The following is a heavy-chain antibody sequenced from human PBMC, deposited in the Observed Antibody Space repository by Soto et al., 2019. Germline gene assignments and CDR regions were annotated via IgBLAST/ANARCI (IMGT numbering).Heavy chain of an antibody. CDR1: GHTFTSYY. V-gene: IGHV1-46*01. D-gene: IGHD6-19*01. CDR2: INPSRGNT. J-gene: IGHJ3*01. Sequence: QVQLVQSGAEVKKPGASVKVSCKASGHTFTSYYIHWVRQAPGQGLEWMAIINPSRGNTDCEEKYQGRVNMTRDTSTYTVYMVLSSLRSEDTAVYYCEREAAGTIKDAFDLWGQGTMGNVSS. CDR3: EREAAGTIKDAFDL.